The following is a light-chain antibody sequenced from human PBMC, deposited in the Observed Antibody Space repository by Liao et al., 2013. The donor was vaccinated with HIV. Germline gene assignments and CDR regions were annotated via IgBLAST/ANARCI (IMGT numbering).Light chain of an antibody. J-gene: IGLJ2*01. CDR1: YLGDKY. CDR2: QDT. Sequence: SSELTQPLSVSVSPGQTASITCSGDYLGDKYASWYQHKPGHAPVLVIYQDTKRPSGIPERFSGSNSGNTATLTISGTQPMDEADYYCQAWDRNTAIFGGGTKLTVL. CDR3: QAWDRNTAI. V-gene: IGLV3-1*01.